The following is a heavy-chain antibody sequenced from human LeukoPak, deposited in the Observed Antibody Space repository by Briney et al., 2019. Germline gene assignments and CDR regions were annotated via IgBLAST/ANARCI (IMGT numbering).Heavy chain of an antibody. D-gene: IGHD6-19*01. J-gene: IGHJ5*02. V-gene: IGHV3-48*02. CDR2: ISSSSSTI. Sequence: GGSLRLSCAGSGFSFSSHSMNWVRQAPGKGLEWVSYISSSSSTIYYADSVKGRFTISRDNAKNSLYLQMNSLRDEDTAVYYCARESRGIAVAWTWGQGTLVTVSS. CDR3: ARESRGIAVAWT. CDR1: GFSFSSHS.